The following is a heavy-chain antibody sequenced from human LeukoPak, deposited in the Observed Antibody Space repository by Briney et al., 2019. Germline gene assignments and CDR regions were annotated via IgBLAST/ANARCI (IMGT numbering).Heavy chain of an antibody. Sequence: GGSLRLSCAASGFTFSSYAMSWVRRAPGKGLEWGSAISDSGGSTYYTDSVKGRFTISRDNSKNTLYLQMNSLRAEDTAVYYCAKGEKTRPFGGVIDYWGQGTLVTVSS. CDR3: AKGEKTRPFGGVIDY. CDR2: ISDSGGST. CDR1: GFTFSSYA. V-gene: IGHV3-23*01. D-gene: IGHD3-16*02. J-gene: IGHJ4*02.